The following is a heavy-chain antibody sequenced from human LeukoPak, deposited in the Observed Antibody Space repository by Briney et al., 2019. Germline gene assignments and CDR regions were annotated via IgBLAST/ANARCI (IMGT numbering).Heavy chain of an antibody. D-gene: IGHD3-22*01. CDR1: GYTFTSYY. CDR3: ARGSYYDSSGYYTLTTPLDY. V-gene: IGHV1-46*01. Sequence: ASVKVSCKASGYTFTSYYMHWVRQAPGQGLEWMGIINPSGGSTSYAQKFQGRVTMTRDTSTSTVYMELSSLRSEDTAVYYCARGSYYDSSGYYTLTTPLDYWGQGTLVTVPS. J-gene: IGHJ4*02. CDR2: INPSGGST.